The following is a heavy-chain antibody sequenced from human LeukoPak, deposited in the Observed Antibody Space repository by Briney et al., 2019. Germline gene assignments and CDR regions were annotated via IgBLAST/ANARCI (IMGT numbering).Heavy chain of an antibody. CDR2: IKQDGSEK. D-gene: IGHD6-25*01. CDR1: GFTFSSYW. V-gene: IGHV3-7*01. Sequence: GGSLRLSCAASGFTFSSYWMSWVRQAPGKGLEWVANIKQDGSEKYYVDSVKGRFTISRDNAKNSLYLQMNSLRAEDTAVYYCARVYSSGVYYYGMDVWGQGTTVTVSS. CDR3: ARVYSSGVYYYGMDV. J-gene: IGHJ6*02.